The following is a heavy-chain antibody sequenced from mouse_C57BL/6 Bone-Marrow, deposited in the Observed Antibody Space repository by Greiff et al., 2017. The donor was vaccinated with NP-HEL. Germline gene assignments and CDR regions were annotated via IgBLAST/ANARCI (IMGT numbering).Heavy chain of an antibody. Sequence: QVQLQQSGAELVMPGASVKLSCKASGYTFTSYWMHWVKQRPGQGLEWIGEIDPSDSYTNYNQKFKGKSTLTVDKSSSTAYMQLSSLTSEDSAVYYGARRGDYYGSSCAMDYWGQGTSVTVSS. V-gene: IGHV1-69*01. CDR1: GYTFTSYW. CDR3: ARRGDYYGSSCAMDY. D-gene: IGHD1-1*01. CDR2: IDPSDSYT. J-gene: IGHJ4*01.